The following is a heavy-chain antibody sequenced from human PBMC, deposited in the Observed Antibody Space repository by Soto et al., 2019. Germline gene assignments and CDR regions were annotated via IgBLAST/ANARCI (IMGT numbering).Heavy chain of an antibody. D-gene: IGHD3-16*02. CDR3: AKDYSDYVWGSYRRPYFDY. Sequence: EVQLVETGGGLIQPGGSLRLSCAASGFTVSNNYMSWVRQAPGKGLEWVSAISGSGGSTYYADSVKGRFTISRDNSKNTLYLQMNSLRAEDTAVYYCAKDYSDYVWGSYRRPYFDYWGQGTLVTVSS. CDR2: ISGSGGST. CDR1: GFTVSNNY. V-gene: IGHV3-23*04. J-gene: IGHJ4*02.